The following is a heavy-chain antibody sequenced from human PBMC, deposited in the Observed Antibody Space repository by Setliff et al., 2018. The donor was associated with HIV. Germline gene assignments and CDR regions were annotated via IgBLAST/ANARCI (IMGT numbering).Heavy chain of an antibody. V-gene: IGHV1-18*01. CDR1: GYPFSGYG. D-gene: IGHD4-17*01. Sequence: GASVKVSCKASGYPFSGYGISWVRQAPGQGLEWMGWISAYSGDTNCAQKFQGRLTMTTDTSTSTAYVELRSLRSDDTAMYYCARPGGSYGDYGWYLRFWGQGTLVTVSS. J-gene: IGHJ4*02. CDR2: ISAYSGDT. CDR3: ARPGGSYGDYGWYLRF.